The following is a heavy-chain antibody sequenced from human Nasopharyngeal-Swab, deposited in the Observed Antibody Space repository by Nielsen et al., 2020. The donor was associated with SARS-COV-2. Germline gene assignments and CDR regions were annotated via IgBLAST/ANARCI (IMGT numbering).Heavy chain of an antibody. Sequence: VRQETGLGQEWGSYISSSGSTIYYADSVKGRFTISRDNAKNSLYLQMNSLRAEDTAVYYCARDEGARVLWFGELSTYYYGMDVWGQGTTVTVSS. J-gene: IGHJ6*02. CDR3: ARDEGARVLWFGELSTYYYGMDV. V-gene: IGHV3-48*03. CDR2: ISSSGSTI. D-gene: IGHD3-10*01.